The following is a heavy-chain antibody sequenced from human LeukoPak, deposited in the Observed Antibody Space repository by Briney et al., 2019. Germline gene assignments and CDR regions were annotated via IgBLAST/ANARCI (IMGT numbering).Heavy chain of an antibody. CDR2: IYNSGST. V-gene: IGHV4-59*08. D-gene: IGHD1-1*01. CDR3: ASAKPNWHPRDY. Sequence: PSETLSLTWTLSGGSITINVWSWIRQPPGKGLEWIGYIYNSGSTSYNPSLKSRATISGDTSKNQFSLKLNSVTAADTAVYDCASAKPNWHPRDYGGRGTLATVSS. J-gene: IGHJ4*02. CDR1: GGSITINV.